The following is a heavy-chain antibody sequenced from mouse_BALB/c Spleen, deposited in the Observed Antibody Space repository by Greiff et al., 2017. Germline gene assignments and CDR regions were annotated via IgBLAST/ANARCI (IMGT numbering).Heavy chain of an antibody. D-gene: IGHD2-4*01. Sequence: EVQRVESGGGLVQPGGSRKLSCAASGFTFSSFGMHWVRQAPEKGLEWVAYISSGSSTIYYADTVKGRFTISRDNPKNTQILQMNSLRSEDTAMYDCERGFYDYDSSWFAYWGQGTLVTVSA. J-gene: IGHJ3*01. CDR1: GFTFSSFG. V-gene: IGHV5-17*02. CDR3: ERGFYDYDSSWFAY. CDR2: ISSGSSTI.